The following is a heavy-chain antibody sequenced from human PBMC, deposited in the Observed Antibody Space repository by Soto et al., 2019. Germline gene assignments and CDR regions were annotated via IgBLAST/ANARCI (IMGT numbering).Heavy chain of an antibody. Sequence: LSLLWGVSGYSITNGYDWGWVRQPPGKGLEWIGSIYHSGNTYYNPSLKSRVTISVDTSKNQFSLKLSSVTAADTAVYYCARGIPGPWGQGTLVTVSS. J-gene: IGHJ5*02. CDR2: IYHSGNT. V-gene: IGHV4-38-2*01. CDR1: GYSITNGYD. D-gene: IGHD1-20*01. CDR3: ARGIPGP.